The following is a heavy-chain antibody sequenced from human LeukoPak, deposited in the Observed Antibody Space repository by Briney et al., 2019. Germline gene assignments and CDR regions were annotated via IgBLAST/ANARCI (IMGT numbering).Heavy chain of an antibody. J-gene: IGHJ4*02. CDR3: AGGARGYSYA. Sequence: ASETLSLTCTVSGGSISNYYWSWIRQPPGKGLEWIGYIYHSGSTNYNPSLKSRVTISVDTSKNQFSLELSSVTPADTAVYYCAGGARGYSYAWGQGTLVTVSS. D-gene: IGHD5-18*01. CDR1: GGSISNYY. CDR2: IYHSGST. V-gene: IGHV4-59*01.